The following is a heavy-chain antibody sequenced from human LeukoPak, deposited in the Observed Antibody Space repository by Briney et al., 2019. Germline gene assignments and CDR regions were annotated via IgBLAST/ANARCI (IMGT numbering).Heavy chain of an antibody. CDR3: AGTRYPGVAVPAYYFDY. CDR1: GFTFSNYW. D-gene: IGHD6-19*01. Sequence: PGGSLRLSCAASGFTFSNYWMSWVRQAPGKGLEWVAVISYDGSNKYYADSVKGRFTISRGNSRNTVYLQMNRVRVEDTAVYYCAGTRYPGVAVPAYYFDYWGLGTLVTVSS. J-gene: IGHJ4*02. V-gene: IGHV3-30-3*01. CDR2: ISYDGSNK.